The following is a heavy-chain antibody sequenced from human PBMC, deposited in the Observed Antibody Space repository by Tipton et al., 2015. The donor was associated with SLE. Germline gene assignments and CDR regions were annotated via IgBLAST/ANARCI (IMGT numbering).Heavy chain of an antibody. V-gene: IGHV4-38-2*01. J-gene: IGHJ4*02. Sequence: TLSLTCAVSGYSISSGYYWGWIRQPPGKGLEWIGSIYHSGSTNYNPSLKSRVTISVDTSKNQFSLKLSSVTAADTAVYYCARSYSSSWPYFDYWGQGTLVTVSS. CDR2: IYHSGST. D-gene: IGHD6-13*01. CDR1: GYSISSGYY. CDR3: ARSYSSSWPYFDY.